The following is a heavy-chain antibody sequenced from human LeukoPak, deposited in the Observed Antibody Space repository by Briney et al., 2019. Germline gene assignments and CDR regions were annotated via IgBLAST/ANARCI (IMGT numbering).Heavy chain of an antibody. Sequence: PGGSLRLSCAASGFTFSSYAMSWVRQAPGKGLEWVAFIRYDGSNKYYADSVKGRFTISRDNSKNTLYLQMNSLRAEDTAVYYCAKEPTYYDILTGSENYMDVWGKGTTVTISS. V-gene: IGHV3-30*02. CDR3: AKEPTYYDILTGSENYMDV. CDR2: IRYDGSNK. CDR1: GFTFSSYA. J-gene: IGHJ6*03. D-gene: IGHD3-9*01.